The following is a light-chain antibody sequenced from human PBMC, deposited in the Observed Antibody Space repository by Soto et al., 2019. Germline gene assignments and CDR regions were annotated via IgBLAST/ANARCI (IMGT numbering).Light chain of an antibody. CDR3: YQANSFPYT. Sequence: DIQMTQAPSSVSASVGDRVTITCRASQGISSWLAWYQHKPGKAPKLLIYAASSLQSGVPSRFRRSGSGTDFTLTISSLQPEDFATDYCYQANSFPYTFGQGTKVEIK. J-gene: IGKJ2*01. V-gene: IGKV1-12*01. CDR1: QGISSW. CDR2: AAS.